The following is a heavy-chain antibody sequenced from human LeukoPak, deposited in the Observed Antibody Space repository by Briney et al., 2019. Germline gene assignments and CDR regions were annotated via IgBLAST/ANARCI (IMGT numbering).Heavy chain of an antibody. Sequence: ASVKVSCKASGYTFTSYGISWVRQAPGQGLEWMGWLSAYNGNTNYAQKLQGRVTMTTDTSTSTAYMELRSLRSDDTAVYYCARETHYYDSSGYDYFQHWGQGTLVTVSS. J-gene: IGHJ1*01. V-gene: IGHV1-18*01. D-gene: IGHD3-22*01. CDR3: ARETHYYDSSGYDYFQH. CDR1: GYTFTSYG. CDR2: LSAYNGNT.